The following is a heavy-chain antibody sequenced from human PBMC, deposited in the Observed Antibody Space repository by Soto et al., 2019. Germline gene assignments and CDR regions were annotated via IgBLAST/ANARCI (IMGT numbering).Heavy chain of an antibody. CDR2: IYYSGST. D-gene: IGHD3-10*01. CDR1: GGSISSGGYY. Sequence: SDTLSLTCTVSGGSISSGGYYWSWIRQHPGKGLEWIGYIYYSGSTYYNPSLKSRVTISVDTSKNQFSLKLSSVTAADTAVYYCARESSDYGSGRPSWVDPWGQGTLVTV. J-gene: IGHJ5*02. V-gene: IGHV4-31*03. CDR3: ARESSDYGSGRPSWVDP.